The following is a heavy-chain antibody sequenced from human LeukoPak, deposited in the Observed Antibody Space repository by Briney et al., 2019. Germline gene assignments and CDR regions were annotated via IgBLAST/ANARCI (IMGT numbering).Heavy chain of an antibody. CDR2: ISGSGGYT. Sequence: GGSLRLSCAASGFTFSTYAMTWVRQAPGKGLDSVSAISGSGGYTYYADSAKGRFTIFRNNSKTSLYLQINSLRAEDTAIYYCAKAEGKNPTGGRWLDWGQGTLVTVSS. CDR3: AKAEGKNPTGGRWLD. V-gene: IGHV3-23*01. CDR1: GFTFSTYA. D-gene: IGHD6-19*01. J-gene: IGHJ4*02.